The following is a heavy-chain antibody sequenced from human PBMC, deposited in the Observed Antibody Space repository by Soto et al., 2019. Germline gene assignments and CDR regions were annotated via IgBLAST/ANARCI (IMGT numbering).Heavy chain of an antibody. CDR1: GGSISSYY. J-gene: IGHJ4*02. CDR3: ARDNPFQPVAGFDY. CDR2: IYYSGST. V-gene: IGHV4-59*01. D-gene: IGHD6-19*01. Sequence: SETLSLTCTVSGGSISSYYWSWIRQPPGKGLEWIGYIYYSGSTNYNPSLKSRVTISVDTSKNQFSLKLSSVTAADTAVYYCARDNPFQPVAGFDYWGQGTLVTVSS.